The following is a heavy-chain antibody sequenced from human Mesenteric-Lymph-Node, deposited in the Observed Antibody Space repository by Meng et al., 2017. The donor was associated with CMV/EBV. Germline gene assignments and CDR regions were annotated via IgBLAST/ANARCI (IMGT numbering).Heavy chain of an antibody. V-gene: IGHV3-NL1*01. D-gene: IGHD3-3*01. CDR3: AKVYRYYDFWSGPLES. J-gene: IGHJ4*02. CDR2: IFGGGSST. CDR1: GFTFSSYG. Sequence: GESLKISCAASGFTFSSYGMHWVRQAPGKGLEWVSVIFGGGSSTYYADSVRGRFTISRDDSENTLYLQMNSLRAEDTAVYFCAKVYRYYDFWSGPLESWGQGTLVTVSS.